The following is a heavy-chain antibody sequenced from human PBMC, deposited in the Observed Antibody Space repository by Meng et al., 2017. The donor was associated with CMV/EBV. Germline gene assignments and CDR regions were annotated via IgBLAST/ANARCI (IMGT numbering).Heavy chain of an antibody. Sequence: ASVKVSCKASGYTFTSYGISWVRQAPGQGLEWMGWISAYNGNTNYVQKLQGRVTMTTDTSTSTAYMELRSLRSDDTAGYYCARVLEYCSSTSCENWFDPWGQGTLVTVSS. J-gene: IGHJ5*02. D-gene: IGHD2-2*01. CDR1: GYTFTSYG. V-gene: IGHV1-18*01. CDR3: ARVLEYCSSTSCENWFDP. CDR2: ISAYNGNT.